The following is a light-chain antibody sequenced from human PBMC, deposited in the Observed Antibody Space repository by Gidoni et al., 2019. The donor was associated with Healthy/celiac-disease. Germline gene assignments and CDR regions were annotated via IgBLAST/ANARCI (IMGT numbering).Light chain of an antibody. CDR2: GAS. CDR3: QQYGSSFT. V-gene: IGKV3-20*01. CDR1: QSVSSSY. Sequence: EIVFTQSPGTLSLSPGERATLSCRASQSVSSSYLAWYQQKPGQAPRLLIYGASSRATGIPDRFSGSGSGTDFTLTISRLEPEDLAVYYCQQYGSSFTFGPGTKVDIK. J-gene: IGKJ3*01.